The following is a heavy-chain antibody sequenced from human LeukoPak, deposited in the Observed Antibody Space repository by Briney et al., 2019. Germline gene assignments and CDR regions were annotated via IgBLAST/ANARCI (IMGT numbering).Heavy chain of an antibody. J-gene: IGHJ4*02. V-gene: IGHV3-66*01. CDR3: ARVPFTASLGDYFDY. CDR1: GFTTSDNY. D-gene: IGHD3-16*01. CDR2: IYSGGRT. Sequence: GGSLRLSCAASGFTTSDNYITWVRQAPGKGLQWVSVIYSGGRTNYADSVKGRFSMSRDKSNGTVYLQLNSLRTEDTAVYFCARVPFTASLGDYFDYWGRGALVTVSS.